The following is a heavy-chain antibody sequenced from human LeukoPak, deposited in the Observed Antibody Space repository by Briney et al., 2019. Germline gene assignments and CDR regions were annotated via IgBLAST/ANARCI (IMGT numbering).Heavy chain of an antibody. J-gene: IGHJ4*02. CDR3: ARRITMVRGVYYFDY. V-gene: IGHV5-51*01. CDR2: IYPGDSDT. CDR1: GYSFTSYW. D-gene: IGHD3-10*01. Sequence: GESLKISCKGSGYSFTSYWIGWVRQMPGKGLEWMGIIYPGDSDTRYSPSFQGQVTISADKSISTAYLQWSSLKASDTAMYYCARRITMVRGVYYFDYWGLGTLVTVSS.